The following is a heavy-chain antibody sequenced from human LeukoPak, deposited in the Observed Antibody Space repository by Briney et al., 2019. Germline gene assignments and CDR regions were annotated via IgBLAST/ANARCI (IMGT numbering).Heavy chain of an antibody. CDR2: INPNSGGT. Sequence: ASVKVSCKASGYTFTGYYMHWVRQAPGQGLEWMGWINPNSGGTNYAQKFQGRVTMTRDTSISTAYMELSRLRSDDTAVYYCAKILWFGEPPTSPLGYWGQGTLVTVSS. CDR1: GYTFTGYY. V-gene: IGHV1-2*02. CDR3: AKILWFGEPPTSPLGY. D-gene: IGHD3-10*01. J-gene: IGHJ4*02.